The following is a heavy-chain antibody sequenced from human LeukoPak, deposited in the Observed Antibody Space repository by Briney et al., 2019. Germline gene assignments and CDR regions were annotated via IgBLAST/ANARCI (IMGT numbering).Heavy chain of an antibody. J-gene: IGHJ5*02. V-gene: IGHV4-4*07. CDR2: MYIGGTR. Sequence: PSETLSLTCSVSGVSMSTYYWTWIRQPAGKGLEWIGRMYIGGTRNYNPSLKSRVTMSIDTSKNQFSLKLSSVTAADTAVYYCARDLPRENSYAYGFWFDPWGQGTLVTVSS. CDR3: ARDLPRENSYAYGFWFDP. D-gene: IGHD3-16*01. CDR1: GVSMSTYY.